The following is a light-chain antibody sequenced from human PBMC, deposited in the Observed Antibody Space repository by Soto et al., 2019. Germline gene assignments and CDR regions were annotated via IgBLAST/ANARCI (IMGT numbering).Light chain of an antibody. CDR1: QSIYTY. CDR2: AAS. V-gene: IGKV1-39*01. CDR3: QQSCGAIN. J-gene: IGKJ5*01. Sequence: DIQMTQSPSSLSAAIGDRVSISCRASQSIYTYLNWYQQKPGNAPELLIHAASILQSGVPSRFSGSGSGTDFTLSISSLQPDDVATYYCQQSCGAINFGQGTRLEIK.